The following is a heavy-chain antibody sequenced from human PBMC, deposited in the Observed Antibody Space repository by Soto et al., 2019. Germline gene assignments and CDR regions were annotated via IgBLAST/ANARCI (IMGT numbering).Heavy chain of an antibody. Sequence: QVQLVQSGAEVKRPESSMKVSCKPSGGTFNNYAINWVRQAPCQGLEWMGAIIPISGTTKYAQKLQGRVTITADKSTSTVYMDLSSLRSEDTAVYYCARWGGLSCSGAVCFKKPFDYWGQGTLVTVSS. J-gene: IGHJ4*02. CDR1: GGTFNNYA. CDR2: IIPISGTT. D-gene: IGHD2-8*02. CDR3: ARWGGLSCSGAVCFKKPFDY. V-gene: IGHV1-69*06.